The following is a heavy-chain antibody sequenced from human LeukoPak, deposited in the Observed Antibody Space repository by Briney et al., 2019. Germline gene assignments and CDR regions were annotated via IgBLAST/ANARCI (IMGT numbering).Heavy chain of an antibody. D-gene: IGHD2-15*01. V-gene: IGHV3-23*01. CDR1: GFTFSSHG. Sequence: GETLRLSCAASGFTFSSHGMNWVRQAPGKGLEWVSGITGSGGNRYYADSVKGRFTISRDNSKNSLFLQMNSLRAEDTAVYYCARVLRYCSGGNCYSGGLGYMDVWGKGTTVTVSS. CDR3: ARVLRYCSGGNCYSGGLGYMDV. CDR2: ITGSGGNR. J-gene: IGHJ6*03.